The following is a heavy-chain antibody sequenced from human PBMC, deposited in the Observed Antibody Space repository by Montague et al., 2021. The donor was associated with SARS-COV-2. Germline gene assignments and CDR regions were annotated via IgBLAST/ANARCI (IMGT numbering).Heavy chain of an antibody. Sequence: CAISGDSVSSNRVACNWIRQSSSRGSEWLGMSYYRFKWNNDYAVSVKSRITINPDTSKNQFSLQLNSVTPEDTAVYYCARDDPYCTNGVCYTGNWFDPWGQGTLVTVSS. CDR2: SYYRFKWNN. V-gene: IGHV6-1*01. D-gene: IGHD2-8*01. CDR1: GDSVSSNRVA. J-gene: IGHJ5*02. CDR3: ARDDPYCTNGVCYTGNWFDP.